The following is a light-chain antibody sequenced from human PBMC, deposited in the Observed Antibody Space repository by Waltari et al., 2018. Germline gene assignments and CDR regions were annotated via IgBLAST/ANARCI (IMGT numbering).Light chain of an antibody. CDR3: QQYCNSPVT. Sequence: EVVLTQSPGTLSLYPGETASLSCRASQYISSNYLDWYQQRPGQAPRLLIYDASNRATGIADRFSGSGSGTDFTLTISRLEPEDFAVFYCQQYCNSPVTFGGGTKVEIK. CDR2: DAS. J-gene: IGKJ4*01. CDR1: QYISSNY. V-gene: IGKV3-20*01.